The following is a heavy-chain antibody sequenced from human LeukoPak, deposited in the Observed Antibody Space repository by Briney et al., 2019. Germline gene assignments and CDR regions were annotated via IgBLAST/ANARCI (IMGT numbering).Heavy chain of an antibody. Sequence: PGGSLRLSCTASGFTFGDYAMSWVRQAPGKGLEGVGFIRSKAYGSTTEYAASVKGRFTISRDDSKSIAYLQMNSLKTEDTAVYYCTRDHPTTVTSRYYYYGMDVWGQGTTVTVSS. J-gene: IGHJ6*02. CDR1: GFTFGDYA. CDR3: TRDHPTTVTSRYYYYGMDV. V-gene: IGHV3-49*04. CDR2: IRSKAYGSTT. D-gene: IGHD4-17*01.